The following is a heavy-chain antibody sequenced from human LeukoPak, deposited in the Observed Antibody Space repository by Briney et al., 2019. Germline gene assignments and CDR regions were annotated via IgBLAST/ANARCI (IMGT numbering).Heavy chain of an antibody. V-gene: IGHV3-23*01. Sequence: GGSLRLSCAASGFTFSSYAMSWVRQAPGKGLEWVSAISGSGGSTYYADSVKGRLTISRDNSKNTLYLQMNSLRAEDTAVYYCAKGVSYYGSGAYMDVWGKGTTVTVSS. D-gene: IGHD3-10*01. CDR2: ISGSGGST. J-gene: IGHJ6*03. CDR1: GFTFSSYA. CDR3: AKGVSYYGSGAYMDV.